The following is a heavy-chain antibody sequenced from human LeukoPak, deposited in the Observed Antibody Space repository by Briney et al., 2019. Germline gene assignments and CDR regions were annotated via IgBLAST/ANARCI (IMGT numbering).Heavy chain of an antibody. J-gene: IGHJ4*02. Sequence: PGGSLRLFCAASGFTSSSYWMSWVRQDPGKGLEWVAYIKKDGSGKYYVDYVKGRCTISRDNAKNTLYLQMISLRAEDTGVYYCASNYYDSSGYYDDRFDYWGQGTLVTVAS. CDR2: IKKDGSGK. V-gene: IGHV3-7*01. CDR1: GFTSSSYW. CDR3: ASNYYDSSGYYDDRFDY. D-gene: IGHD3-22*01.